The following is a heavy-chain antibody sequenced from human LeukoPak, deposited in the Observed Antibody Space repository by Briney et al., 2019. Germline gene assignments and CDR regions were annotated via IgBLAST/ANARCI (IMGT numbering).Heavy chain of an antibody. J-gene: IGHJ4*02. CDR1: GYTLTELS. CDR2: FDPEDGET. V-gene: IGHV1-24*01. Sequence: ASVKVSCKVSGYTLTELSMHWVRQAPGKGLEWMGGFDPEDGETIYAQKFQGRVTMTEDTSTDTAYMELSSLRSEDTAVYYCATPITMVREFDYWGQGTLVTVSS. D-gene: IGHD3-10*01. CDR3: ATPITMVREFDY.